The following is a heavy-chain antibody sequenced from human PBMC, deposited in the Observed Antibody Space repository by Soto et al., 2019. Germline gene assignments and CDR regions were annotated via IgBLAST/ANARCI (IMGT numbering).Heavy chain of an antibody. J-gene: IGHJ4*02. V-gene: IGHV1-69*01. Sequence: QVQLVQSGAEVKKPGSSVKVSCKASGGTFSSYAISWVRQAPGQGLEWMGGTIPIFGTANYAQKFPGRVTITADESTSTAYMELSSLRSEDTAVYYCARALQQLALYFDYWGQGTLVTVSS. CDR3: ARALQQLALYFDY. CDR2: TIPIFGTA. CDR1: GGTFSSYA. D-gene: IGHD6-13*01.